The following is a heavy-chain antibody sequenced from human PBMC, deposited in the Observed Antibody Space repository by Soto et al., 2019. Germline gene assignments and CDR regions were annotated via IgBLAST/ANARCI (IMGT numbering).Heavy chain of an antibody. CDR2: IYYSGST. V-gene: IGHV4-39*01. CDR3: ARRGRDCSGGSCYPRAFDI. J-gene: IGHJ3*02. CDR1: GGSISSSSYY. D-gene: IGHD2-15*01. Sequence: QLQLQESGPGLVKPSETLSLTCTVSGGSISSSSYYWGWIRQPPGKGLEWIGSIYYSGSTYYNPSLKSRVTISVDTSKNQSSLKLSSVTAADTAVYYCARRGRDCSGGSCYPRAFDIWGQGTMVTVSS.